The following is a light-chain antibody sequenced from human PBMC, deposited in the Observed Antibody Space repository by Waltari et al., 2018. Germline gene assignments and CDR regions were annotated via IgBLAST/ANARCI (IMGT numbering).Light chain of an antibody. Sequence: SYELTQPPSVSVSPGQTASITCSGDILGSKYASWYQHKAGQSPLLVIYQDINRPSGLPERFSGSKSGNTATLTISGTQAMDDADYYCQALGSNRWVFGGGTKLTVL. CDR1: ILGSKY. J-gene: IGLJ3*02. CDR2: QDI. CDR3: QALGSNRWV. V-gene: IGLV3-1*01.